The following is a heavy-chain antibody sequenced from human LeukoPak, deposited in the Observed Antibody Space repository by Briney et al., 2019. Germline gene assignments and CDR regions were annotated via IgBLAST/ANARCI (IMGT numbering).Heavy chain of an antibody. V-gene: IGHV1-2*02. CDR2: INPNSGGT. CDR1: GYTFTGYY. Sequence: ASVKVSCKASGYTFTGYYMHWVRQAPGQGLEWMGWINPNSGGTNYAQKFQGRVTMTRDTSISTAYMELSRLRSDDTAVYYCASLRGGDCSGGSCPIWGQGTMVTVSS. CDR3: ASLRGGDCSGGSCPI. D-gene: IGHD2-15*01. J-gene: IGHJ3*02.